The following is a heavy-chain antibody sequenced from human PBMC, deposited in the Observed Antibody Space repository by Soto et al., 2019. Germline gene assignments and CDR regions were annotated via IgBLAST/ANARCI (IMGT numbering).Heavy chain of an antibody. Sequence: EVQLVESGGSLVQPGGSLRLSCAASGFTFRNYWMHWVRQAPGKGLVWVSRIDSAGSATWYADSVKGRFTISRDNAKNTLSLQMNSLRAADTAVYYCARAEEGVGGTTDYWGQGTLVTVSS. V-gene: IGHV3-74*01. CDR1: GFTFRNYW. CDR2: IDSAGSAT. CDR3: ARAEEGVGGTTDY. J-gene: IGHJ4*02. D-gene: IGHD1-26*01.